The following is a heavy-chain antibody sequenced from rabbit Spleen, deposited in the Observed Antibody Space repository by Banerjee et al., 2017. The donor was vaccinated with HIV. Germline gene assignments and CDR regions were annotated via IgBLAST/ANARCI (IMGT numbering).Heavy chain of an antibody. CDR3: ARGVYDDYDTYYFDL. CDR2: IYAGSTGDT. V-gene: IGHV1S45*01. CDR1: GFSFSNKAV. D-gene: IGHD2-1*01. Sequence: QEQLVESGGGLVKPEGSLTLSCTASGFSFSNKAVMCWVRQAPGKGLEWIACIYAGSTGDTFYANWAKGRFTVAKASSTTVTLQMTRLTAADTATYFCARGVYDDYDTYYFDLWGPGTLVTVS. J-gene: IGHJ4*01.